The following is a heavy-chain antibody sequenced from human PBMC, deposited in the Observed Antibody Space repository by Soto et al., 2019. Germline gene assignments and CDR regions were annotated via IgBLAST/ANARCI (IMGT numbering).Heavy chain of an antibody. Sequence: QVQLVQSGAEVKKPGASVKVSCKASGYTFISYDINWVRQATGQGLEWMGWMNPSSGNTGYAQKFQGRVTMTRNTSISTAYMELSSLNSEATAVYYCAREAAALGNDYWGQGTLVTVSS. CDR1: GYTFISYD. D-gene: IGHD2-2*01. J-gene: IGHJ4*02. CDR2: MNPSSGNT. CDR3: AREAAALGNDY. V-gene: IGHV1-8*01.